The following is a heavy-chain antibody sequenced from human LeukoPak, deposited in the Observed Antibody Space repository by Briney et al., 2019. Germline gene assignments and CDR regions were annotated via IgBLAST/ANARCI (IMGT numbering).Heavy chain of an antibody. J-gene: IGHJ3*01. CDR2: IYHSGST. CDR1: RGSINNTNW. Sequence: SGTLSLTCAVSRGSINNTNWWSWVRQPPGKGLERIGEIYHSGSTNYNPSLKSRVTISVDKSKNQFSLKVSSVTAADTAVYYCARDQKRGMSWELLRAQTYDGFDVWGQGTMVTVSS. CDR3: ARDQKRGMSWELLRAQTYDGFDV. D-gene: IGHD1-26*01. V-gene: IGHV4-4*02.